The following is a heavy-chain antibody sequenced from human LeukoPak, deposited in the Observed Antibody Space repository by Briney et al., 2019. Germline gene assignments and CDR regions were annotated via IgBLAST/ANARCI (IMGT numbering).Heavy chain of an antibody. Sequence: GGSLRLSCAASGFTFSSYSMKWVRQAPGKGLEWVSSISSSSSYIYYADSVKGRFTISRDNAKNSLYLQMNSLRAEDTAVYYCASSSIAARRAFDYWGQGTLVTVSS. CDR2: ISSSSSYI. D-gene: IGHD6-6*01. CDR1: GFTFSSYS. V-gene: IGHV3-21*01. CDR3: ASSSIAARRAFDY. J-gene: IGHJ4*02.